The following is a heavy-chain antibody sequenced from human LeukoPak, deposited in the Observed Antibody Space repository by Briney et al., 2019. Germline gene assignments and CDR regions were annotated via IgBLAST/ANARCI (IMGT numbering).Heavy chain of an antibody. CDR2: ISGNGGST. J-gene: IGHJ4*02. V-gene: IGHV3-64*02. CDR1: GFTFSSYA. CDR3: ARVGDGYYDSSGYFDY. Sequence: GGSLRLSCSASGFTFSSYAMHWVRQAPGKGLEYVSAISGNGGSTYYADSVKGRFTISRDNSKNTLYLQMGSLRAEDMAVYYCARVGDGYYDSSGYFDYWGQGTLVTVSS. D-gene: IGHD3-22*01.